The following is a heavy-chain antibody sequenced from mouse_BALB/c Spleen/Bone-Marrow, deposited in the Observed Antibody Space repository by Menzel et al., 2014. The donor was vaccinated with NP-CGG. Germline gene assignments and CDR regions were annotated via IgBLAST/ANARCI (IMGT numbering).Heavy chain of an antibody. J-gene: IGHJ3*01. CDR1: GFNIKDTY. Sequence: VQLKQSGAELVKPGASVKLSCTASGFNIKDTYMHWVKQRPEQGLEWIGRTDPANGNTKYDPKFQGKATITADTSSNTAYLQLSSLTSEDTAVYYCAVYYYGSSLFAYWGQGTLVTVSA. CDR2: TDPANGNT. CDR3: AVYYYGSSLFAY. V-gene: IGHV14-3*02. D-gene: IGHD1-1*01.